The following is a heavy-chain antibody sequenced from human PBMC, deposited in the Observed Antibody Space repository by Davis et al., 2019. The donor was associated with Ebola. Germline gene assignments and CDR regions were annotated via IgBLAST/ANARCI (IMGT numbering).Heavy chain of an antibody. D-gene: IGHD2-21*02. CDR1: GYTFTSYA. J-gene: IGHJ6*02. CDR3: AREPIVVVTATYYYYGMDV. CDR2: INPSGGST. V-gene: IGHV1-46*03. Sequence: AASVKVSCKASGYTFTSYAMNWVRQAPGQGLEWMGIINPSGGSTSYAQKFQGRVTMTRDTSTSTVYMELSSLRSEDTAVYYCAREPIVVVTATYYYYGMDVWGQGTTVTVSS.